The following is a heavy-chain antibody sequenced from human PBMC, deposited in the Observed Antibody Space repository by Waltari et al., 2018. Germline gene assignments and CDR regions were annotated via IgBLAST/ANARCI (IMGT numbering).Heavy chain of an antibody. CDR3: ARDETMPILTILDKADAFDI. CDR2: IYTSGST. V-gene: IGHV4-4*07. Sequence: QVQLQESGPGLVKPSETLSLTCTVSGGSISSYYWSWIRQPAGKGLEGIGRIYTSGSTNYTPSLKSRVTMSVDTSKNQFSLKLSSVTASDTAVYYCARDETMPILTILDKADAFDIWGQGTMVTVSS. CDR1: GGSISSYY. J-gene: IGHJ3*02. D-gene: IGHD3-3*01.